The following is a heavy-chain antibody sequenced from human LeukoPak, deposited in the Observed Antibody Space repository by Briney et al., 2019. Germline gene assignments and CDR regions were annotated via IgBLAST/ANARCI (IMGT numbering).Heavy chain of an antibody. D-gene: IGHD2-2*01. CDR1: GFTVSSNY. J-gene: IGHJ6*02. CDR2: MYSGGST. CDR3: AREQVVVGRGYYGMDV. V-gene: IGHV3-66*01. Sequence: GGSLRLSCAASGFTVSSNYMNWVRQAPGKGLEWVSVMYSGGSTFYGDSVKGRFTISRDNSMNTLYLQMNSLRVDDTAVYYCAREQVVVGRGYYGMDVWGQGTTVTVSS.